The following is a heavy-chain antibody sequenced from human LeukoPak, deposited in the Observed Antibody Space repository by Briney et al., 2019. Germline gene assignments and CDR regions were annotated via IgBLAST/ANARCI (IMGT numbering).Heavy chain of an antibody. CDR3: AKLAPISNSSSWYESGYYYYYMDV. V-gene: IGHV3-23*01. J-gene: IGHJ6*03. D-gene: IGHD6-13*01. CDR2: ISGSGGST. Sequence: GGSLRLSCAASGFTFSSYAMSWVRQAPGRGLEWVSAISGSGGSTYYADSVKGRFTISRDNSKNTLYLQMNSLRAEHTAVYYCAKLAPISNSSSWYESGYYYYYMDVWGKGTTVTVSS. CDR1: GFTFSSYA.